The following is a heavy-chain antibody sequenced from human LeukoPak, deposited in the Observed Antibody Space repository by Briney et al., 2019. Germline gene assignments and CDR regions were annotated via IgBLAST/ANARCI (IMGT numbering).Heavy chain of an antibody. J-gene: IGHJ4*02. CDR1: GFXFSSYE. Sequence: GGSLRLSCAASGFXFSSYEMIWVRQAPGKGLECVSYISSSGSTIYYADSVKGRFTISRDNAKNSLYLQMNSLRAEDTAVYYCARETLAFDYWGQGTLVTVSS. CDR3: ARETLAFDY. D-gene: IGHD6-13*01. V-gene: IGHV3-48*03. CDR2: ISSSGSTI.